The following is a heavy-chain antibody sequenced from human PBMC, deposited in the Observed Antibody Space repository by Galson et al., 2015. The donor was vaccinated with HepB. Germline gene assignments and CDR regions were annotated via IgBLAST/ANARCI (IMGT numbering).Heavy chain of an antibody. V-gene: IGHV2-5*02. CDR1: GFSLNTSGVG. Sequence: PALVKPTQTLTLTCTFSGFSLNTSGVGVGWLRQPPGKALEWLALSFWDGEIRYSPSLKTRLTIAEGTSKNQVVLTMTNMDPVDTATHYCAHRIFRYGDYADNWGQGTLVTVSS. CDR2: SFWDGEI. J-gene: IGHJ4*02. D-gene: IGHD4-17*01. CDR3: AHRIFRYGDYADN.